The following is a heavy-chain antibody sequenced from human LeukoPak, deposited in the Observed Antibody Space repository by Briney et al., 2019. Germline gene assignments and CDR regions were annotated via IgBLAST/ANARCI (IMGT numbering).Heavy chain of an antibody. D-gene: IGHD6-25*01. J-gene: IGHJ4*02. CDR1: GYTFTSYD. CDR2: MNPNSGNT. CDR3: ARGSRGGYDFDY. V-gene: IGHV1-8*01. Sequence: GASVKVSCKASGYTFTSYDINWVRQATGQGLEWMGWMNPNSGNTCYAKKVQGRVTMTRTTSISTAYMELSSLRSEDTAVYYCARGSRGGYDFDYWGQGTLVTVSS.